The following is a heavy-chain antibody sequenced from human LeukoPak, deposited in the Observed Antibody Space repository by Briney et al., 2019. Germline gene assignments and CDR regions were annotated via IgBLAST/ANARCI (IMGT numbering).Heavy chain of an antibody. CDR2: IIPIFGTA. Sequence: RGSSVKVSCKASGGTFSSYAISWVRQAPGQGLEWMGGIIPIFGTANYAQKLQGRVTMTTDTSTSTAYMELRSLRSDDTAVYYCARSLAVASWFDPWGQGTLVTVSS. CDR3: ARSLAVASWFDP. CDR1: GGTFSSYA. V-gene: IGHV1-69*05. J-gene: IGHJ5*02. D-gene: IGHD6-19*01.